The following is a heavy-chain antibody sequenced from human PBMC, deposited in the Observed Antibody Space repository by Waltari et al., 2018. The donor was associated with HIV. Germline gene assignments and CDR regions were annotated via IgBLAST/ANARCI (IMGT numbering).Heavy chain of an antibody. J-gene: IGHJ3*02. CDR1: GGSISSSSYY. D-gene: IGHD3-10*01. V-gene: IGHV4-39*01. Sequence: QLQLQESGPGLVKPSEPLSLTCTVSGGSISSSSYYWGWIRQPPGKGLEWIGSIYYSGSTYYNPSLKSRVTISVDTSKNQFSLKLSSVTAADTAVYYCARHIGWFGAYDAFDIWGQGTMVTVSS. CDR3: ARHIGWFGAYDAFDI. CDR2: IYYSGST.